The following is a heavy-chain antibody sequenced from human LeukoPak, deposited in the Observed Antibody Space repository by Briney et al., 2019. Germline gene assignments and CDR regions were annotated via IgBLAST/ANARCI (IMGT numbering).Heavy chain of an antibody. Sequence: GGSLRLSCAASAFTFDDYAMSWVRQAPGKGLEWVSYISSSSSTIYYADSVKGRFTISKDNSKNAVDLQMNGLRAEDTAVYYCARAVTWIDPWGQGTLVTVSS. CDR2: ISSSSSTI. CDR1: AFTFDDYA. V-gene: IGHV3-48*01. J-gene: IGHJ5*02. CDR3: ARAVTWIDP.